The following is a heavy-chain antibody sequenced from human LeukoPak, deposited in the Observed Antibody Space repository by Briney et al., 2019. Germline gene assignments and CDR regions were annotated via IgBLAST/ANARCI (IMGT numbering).Heavy chain of an antibody. Sequence: PSETLSLTCAVSGGSISSGGYSWSWIRQPPGKGLEWIGYIYHSGSTYYNPSLKSRVTISVDTSKNQFSLKLSSVTAADTAVYYCARVRDGSDAFDIWGQGTMVTVSS. J-gene: IGHJ3*02. CDR1: GGSISSGGYS. CDR2: IYHSGST. V-gene: IGHV4-30-2*05. CDR3: ARVRDGSDAFDI. D-gene: IGHD5-24*01.